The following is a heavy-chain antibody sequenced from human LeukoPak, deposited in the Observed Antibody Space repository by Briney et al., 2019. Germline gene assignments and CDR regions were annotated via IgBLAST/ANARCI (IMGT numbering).Heavy chain of an antibody. Sequence: SETLSFTCTVSSGSVSNSHYYWAWVRQPPGKGLEWLGSIFYSGNTHYNPSLKSPVTISIDTSKNQFSLKVSSVTAADTAIYYCARDLSFDWFPYYFDYWGQGILVTVSS. CDR2: IFYSGNT. CDR1: SGSVSNSHYY. V-gene: IGHV4-39*07. D-gene: IGHD3-9*01. J-gene: IGHJ4*02. CDR3: ARDLSFDWFPYYFDY.